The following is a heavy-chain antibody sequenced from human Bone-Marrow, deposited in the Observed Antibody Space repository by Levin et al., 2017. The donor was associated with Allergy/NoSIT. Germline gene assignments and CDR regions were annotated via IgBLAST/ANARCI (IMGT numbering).Heavy chain of an antibody. CDR1: ESTFDHA. CDR2: IYRDGSGR. D-gene: IGHD1-26*01. CDR3: GKDIVPGGMDV. J-gene: IGHJ6*02. Sequence: QAGGSLRLSCVASESTFDHAMHWVRQPPGKGLEWVSGIYRDGSGRDYADSVKGRFTVSRDDSKNSLYLQMNSLRTEDTAVYYCGKDIVPGGMDVWGQGTTVTVSS. V-gene: IGHV3-9*01.